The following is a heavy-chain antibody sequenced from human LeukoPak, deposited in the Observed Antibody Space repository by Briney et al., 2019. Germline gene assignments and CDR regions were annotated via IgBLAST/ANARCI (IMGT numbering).Heavy chain of an antibody. CDR1: GFTFSNAW. V-gene: IGHV3-23*01. Sequence: GGSLRLSCAASGFTFSNAWMNWVRQAPGKGLEWVSAISGSGGSTYYADSVKGRFTISRDNSKNTLYLQMNSLRAEDTAVYYCAKSPRPKTYYYDSSGYYSNPYFDYWGQGTLVTVSS. D-gene: IGHD3-22*01. CDR3: AKSPRPKTYYYDSSGYYSNPYFDY. J-gene: IGHJ4*02. CDR2: ISGSGGST.